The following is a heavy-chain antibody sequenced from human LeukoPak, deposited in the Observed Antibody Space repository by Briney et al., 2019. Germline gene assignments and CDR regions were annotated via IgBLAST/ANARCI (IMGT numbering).Heavy chain of an antibody. Sequence: GGSLRLSCAASGFTFSSYEMNWVRQAPGKGLEWVSFIHNGGGVTHYADSVEGRFTISRDNAKNSLYLQMNSLRAEDTAVYYCAREVGGGPFDYWGQGTLVTGSS. D-gene: IGHD2-21*01. CDR3: AREVGGGPFDY. CDR2: IHNGGGVT. V-gene: IGHV3-48*03. CDR1: GFTFSSYE. J-gene: IGHJ4*02.